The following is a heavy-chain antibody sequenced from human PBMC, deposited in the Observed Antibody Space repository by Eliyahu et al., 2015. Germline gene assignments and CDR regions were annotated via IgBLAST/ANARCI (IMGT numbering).Heavy chain of an antibody. CDR3: ARGTTVTTYGWGYYGMDV. Sequence: VKVSCKASGYTFTGYYMHWVRQAPGQGLEWMGWINPNSGGTNYAQKFQGRVTMTRDTSISTAYMELSRLRSDDTAVYYCARGTTVTTYGWGYYGMDVWGQGTTVTVSS. D-gene: IGHD4-17*01. CDR2: INPNSGGT. V-gene: IGHV1-2*02. CDR1: GYTFTGYY. J-gene: IGHJ6*02.